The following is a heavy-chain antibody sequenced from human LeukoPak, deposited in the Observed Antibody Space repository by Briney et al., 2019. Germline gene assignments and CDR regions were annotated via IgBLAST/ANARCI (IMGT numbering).Heavy chain of an antibody. CDR2: IYSGGST. J-gene: IGHJ5*02. CDR1: GFTVSSNY. D-gene: IGHD2-2*01. Sequence: GGSLRLSCAASGFTVSSNYMSWVRQAPGKGLEWVSFIYSGGSTYYADSVEGRFTISRDNSKNTLYLQMNSLKAEDTAVYYCARARCSSTRCHGGAEYNWFDPWGQGTLVTVSS. V-gene: IGHV3-66*02. CDR3: ARARCSSTRCHGGAEYNWFDP.